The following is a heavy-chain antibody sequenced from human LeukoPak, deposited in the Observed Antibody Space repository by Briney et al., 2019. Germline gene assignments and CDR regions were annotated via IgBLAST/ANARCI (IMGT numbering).Heavy chain of an antibody. CDR2: ISAYNGNT. CDR1: GYTFTSYG. Sequence: AASVKVSCKASGYTFTSYGISWVRQAPGQGLEWMGWISAYNGNTNYAQKLQGRVTMTTDTSTSTAYMELRSLRSDDTAVYYCAKGEIPIAVCFFDYWGQGTLVTVSS. D-gene: IGHD6-19*01. J-gene: IGHJ4*02. CDR3: AKGEIPIAVCFFDY. V-gene: IGHV1-18*01.